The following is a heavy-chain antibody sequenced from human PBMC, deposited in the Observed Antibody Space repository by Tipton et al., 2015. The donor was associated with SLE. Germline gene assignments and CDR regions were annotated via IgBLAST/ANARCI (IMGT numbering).Heavy chain of an antibody. CDR2: IYYSGST. CDR1: GASVGSTDYY. D-gene: IGHD3-22*01. CDR3: ASYSSGYLRRFDP. Sequence: TLSLTCSISGASVGSTDYYWAWIRQPPGMALEWIGHIYYSGSTNYNPSLKSRVTISVDTSKNQFSLKLSSATAADTAVYYCASYSSGYLRRFDPWGQGTLVTVSS. V-gene: IGHV4-61*08. J-gene: IGHJ5*02.